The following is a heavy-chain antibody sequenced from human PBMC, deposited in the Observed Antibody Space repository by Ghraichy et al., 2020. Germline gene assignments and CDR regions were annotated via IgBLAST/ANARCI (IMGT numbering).Heavy chain of an antibody. Sequence: VKVSCKASGYTFTSYYMHWVRQAPGQGLEWMGIINPSGGSTSYAQKFQGRVTMTRDTSTSTVYMELSSLRSEDTAVYYCAREGIAAAGTPPTGWFDPWGQGTLVTVSS. CDR3: AREGIAAAGTPPTGWFDP. D-gene: IGHD6-13*01. CDR2: INPSGGST. J-gene: IGHJ5*02. CDR1: GYTFTSYY. V-gene: IGHV1-46*01.